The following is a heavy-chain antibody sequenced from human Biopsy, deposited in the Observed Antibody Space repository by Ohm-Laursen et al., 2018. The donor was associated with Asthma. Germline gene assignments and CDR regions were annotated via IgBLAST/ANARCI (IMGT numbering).Heavy chain of an antibody. J-gene: IGHJ3*02. D-gene: IGHD3-9*01. CDR1: GYTFINYA. V-gene: IGHV1-3*01. CDR3: ARTYFDFLAGQVHDAFAM. CDR2: INAANGNT. Sequence: ASVTASCKASGYTFINYAIHWVRQAPGHCLEWMGWINAANGNTKYSQKFQGRLTISRDTSASTAYMDLSSQRSEDTAVYYCARTYFDFLAGQVHDAFAMWGQGTMVTVSS.